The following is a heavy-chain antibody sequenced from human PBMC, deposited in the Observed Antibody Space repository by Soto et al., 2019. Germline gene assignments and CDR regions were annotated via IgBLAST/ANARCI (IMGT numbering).Heavy chain of an antibody. J-gene: IGHJ6*02. CDR1: GASLSSSY. CDR2: VYYAGAT. D-gene: IGHD3-16*01. V-gene: IGHV4-59*01. CDR3: ARVMGDWGTYYYYYGMDV. Sequence: PSENLSLTCTVSGASLSSSYWGWIRQPPGTGPEWIGYVYYAGATNYNPSLESRVTISPDTSRNQFSLNLRSVTAADTAVYYCARVMGDWGTYYYYYGMDVWGQGTTVTVSS.